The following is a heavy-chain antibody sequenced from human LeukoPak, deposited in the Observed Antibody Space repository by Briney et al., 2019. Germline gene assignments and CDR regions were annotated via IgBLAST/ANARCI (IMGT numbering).Heavy chain of an antibody. CDR3: AKDFIPRIAVAGPLDY. V-gene: IGHV3-9*01. D-gene: IGHD6-19*01. Sequence: GRSLRLSCAASGFAFDDYAMHWVRQAPGKGLEWVLGISWSSGSIGYADSVKGRFTISRDNAKNSLYLQMNSLRAEDTALYYCAKDFIPRIAVAGPLDYWGQGTLVTVSS. J-gene: IGHJ4*02. CDR1: GFAFDDYA. CDR2: ISWSSGSI.